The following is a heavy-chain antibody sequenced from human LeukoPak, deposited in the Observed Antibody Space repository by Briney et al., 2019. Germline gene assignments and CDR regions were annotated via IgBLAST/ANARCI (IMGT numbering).Heavy chain of an antibody. CDR1: GGTFSSYA. J-gene: IGHJ4*02. V-gene: IGHV1-69*01. CDR2: IIPIFGTA. Sequence: SVTVSCTASGGTFSSYAISWVRQAPGQGLEWMGGIIPIFGTANYAQKFQGRVTITADESTSTAYMELSSLRSEDTAVYYCALWDIVVVPAAIGRYWGQGTLVTVSS. D-gene: IGHD2-2*02. CDR3: ALWDIVVVPAAIGRY.